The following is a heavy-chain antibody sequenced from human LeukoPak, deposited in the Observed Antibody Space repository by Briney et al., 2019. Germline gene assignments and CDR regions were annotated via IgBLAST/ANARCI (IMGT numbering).Heavy chain of an antibody. Sequence: ASVRVSCKASGYTFTNYHMHWVRQAPGQGLEWLGLVKPKSGDSDFVQKFRGRVTVTRDTSISTAYMELSRLRSDDTAVYYCARDREVLLWFGEPASPFDYWGQGTLVTVSS. V-gene: IGHV1-2*06. CDR2: VKPKSGDS. D-gene: IGHD3-10*01. CDR3: ARDREVLLWFGEPASPFDY. CDR1: GYTFTNYH. J-gene: IGHJ4*02.